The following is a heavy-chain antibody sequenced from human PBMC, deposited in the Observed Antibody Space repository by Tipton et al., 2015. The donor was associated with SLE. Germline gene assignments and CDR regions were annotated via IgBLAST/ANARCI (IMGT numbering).Heavy chain of an antibody. J-gene: IGHJ4*02. Sequence: TLSFTCIVSGDSISSSAYYWGWIRQPPGKGLEWIGSLYNSGTYYNPSLKSRVSISVDTSKNQFALRLSSVTAADTAVYYCARPLRYFDWAPWLWGQGTLVTVSS. CDR1: GDSISSSAYY. V-gene: IGHV4-39*01. CDR2: LYNSGT. D-gene: IGHD3-9*01. CDR3: ARPLRYFDWAPWL.